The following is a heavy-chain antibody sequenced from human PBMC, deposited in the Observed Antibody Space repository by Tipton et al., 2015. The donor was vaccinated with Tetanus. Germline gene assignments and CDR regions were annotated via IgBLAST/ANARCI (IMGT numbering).Heavy chain of an antibody. CDR3: ARAPWGGRGYCTNGVCYRKSGFDY. J-gene: IGHJ4*02. CDR2: INPNSGGT. V-gene: IGHV1-2*02. CDR1: GYTFTGYY. Sequence: QVQLVQSGAEVKKPGASVKVSCKASGYTFTGYYMHWVRQAPGQGLEWMGWINPNSGGTNYAQKFQGRVTMTRDTSISTAYMELSRLRSDDTAVYYCARAPWGGRGYCTNGVCYRKSGFDYWGQGTLVTVSS. D-gene: IGHD2-8*01.